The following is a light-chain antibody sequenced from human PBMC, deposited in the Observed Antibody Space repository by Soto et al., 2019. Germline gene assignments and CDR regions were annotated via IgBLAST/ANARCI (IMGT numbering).Light chain of an antibody. CDR2: EAS. Sequence: IQMTQSPSTLSASGGCRFTSAFRASQSISSWLAWYQQKPGKAPKLMIYEASTLQSGVPSRFSGSGSGTDFILTISSLQPDDSATYYCQHYGGMWTFGQGTKVDIK. CDR1: QSISSW. CDR3: QHYGGMWT. J-gene: IGKJ1*01. V-gene: IGKV1-5*01.